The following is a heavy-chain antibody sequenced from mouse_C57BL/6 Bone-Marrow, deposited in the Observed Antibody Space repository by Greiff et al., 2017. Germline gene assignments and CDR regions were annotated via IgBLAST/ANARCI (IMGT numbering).Heavy chain of an antibody. J-gene: IGHJ3*01. V-gene: IGHV5-6*02. CDR3: ARHDGSSPAWFAY. D-gene: IGHD1-1*01. CDR2: ISSGGSYT. CDR1: GFTFSSYG. Sequence: DVKLVESGGDLVKPGGSLKLSCAASGFTFSSYGMSWVRQTPDKRLEWVATISSGGSYTSYPDSVKGRFTISRDNAKNTLYLQMSSLKSEDTAMYYCARHDGSSPAWFAYWGQGTLVTVSA.